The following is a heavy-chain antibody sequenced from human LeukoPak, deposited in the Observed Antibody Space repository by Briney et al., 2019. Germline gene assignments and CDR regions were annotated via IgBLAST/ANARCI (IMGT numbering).Heavy chain of an antibody. J-gene: IGHJ5*02. CDR2: IQPSTGDT. D-gene: IGHD2-2*01. Sequence: ASVRISCKASGYTLSDYYMHWVRQAPGQRLEWMGRIQPSTGDTKYAQKFQGRVTMTRDTSINTAYMEVSSLRSDDTAVYYCARDPAYRGFDPWGQGTLVTVSS. V-gene: IGHV1-2*06. CDR3: ARDPAYRGFDP. CDR1: GYTLSDYY.